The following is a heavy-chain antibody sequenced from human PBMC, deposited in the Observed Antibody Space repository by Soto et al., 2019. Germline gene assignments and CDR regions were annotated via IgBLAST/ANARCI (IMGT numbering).Heavy chain of an antibody. V-gene: IGHV5-10-1*01. CDR3: ARHESGYGDYVSYFDY. D-gene: IGHD4-17*01. CDR2: IDPSDSYT. J-gene: IGHJ4*02. Sequence: GESLKISCKGSGYSFTSYWISWVSQMPGKGLEWMGRIDPSDSYTNYSPSFQGHVTISADKSISTAYLQWSSLKASDTAMYYCARHESGYGDYVSYFDYWGQGTLVTVSS. CDR1: GYSFTSYW.